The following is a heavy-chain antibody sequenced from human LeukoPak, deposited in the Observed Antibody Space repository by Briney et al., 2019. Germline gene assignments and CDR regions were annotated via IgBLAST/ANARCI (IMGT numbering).Heavy chain of an antibody. V-gene: IGHV4-39*02. Sequence: SETLSLTCTVSGGSISSSSYYWGWIRQPPGKGLEWIGSIYYSGSTYYNPSLKSRVTISVDTSKNQFSLKLSSVTAADTAVYYCARDSHESYSDSSGYYFDYWGRGILVTVSS. CDR2: IYYSGST. CDR3: ARDSHESYSDSSGYYFDY. J-gene: IGHJ4*01. CDR1: GGSISSSSYY. D-gene: IGHD3-22*01.